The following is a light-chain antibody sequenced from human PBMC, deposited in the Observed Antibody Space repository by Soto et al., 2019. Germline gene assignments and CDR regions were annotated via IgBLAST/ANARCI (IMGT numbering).Light chain of an antibody. CDR2: EVS. J-gene: IGLJ1*01. CDR1: PRDIGGYNF. CDR3: SSYTISNTLPFV. Sequence: QPVLTQPASVSGSPGQSITISCTGTPRDIGGYNFVSWYQQYPGKAPRLIIFEVSSRPSGVSNRFSGSKSGNTASLTISELQPEDEADYHCSSYTISNTLPFVFGTGTKVTVL. V-gene: IGLV2-14*01.